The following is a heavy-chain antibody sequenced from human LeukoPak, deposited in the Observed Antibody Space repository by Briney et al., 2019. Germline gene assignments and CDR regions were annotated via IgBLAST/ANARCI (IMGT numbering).Heavy chain of an antibody. V-gene: IGHV3-33*01. D-gene: IGHD4-11*01. CDR3: ARDSYSNYDPLSYYYYGMDV. CDR1: GFTFSSYG. J-gene: IGHJ6*02. Sequence: PGGSLRLSCAASGFTFSSYGMHWVRQAPGKGLEWVAVIWYDGSNKYYADSVKGRFTISRDNSKNTLYLQMNRLRAEDTAVYYCARDSYSNYDPLSYYYYGMDVWGQGTTVTVSS. CDR2: IWYDGSNK.